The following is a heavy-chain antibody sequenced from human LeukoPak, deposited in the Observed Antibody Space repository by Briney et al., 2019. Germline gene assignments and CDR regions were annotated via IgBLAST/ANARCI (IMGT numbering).Heavy chain of an antibody. V-gene: IGHV3-23*01. D-gene: IGHD3-16*01. CDR3: ARITAHCFDH. Sequence: GGSLRLSCAASGFTFGTFDMSWVRQAPGKGLEWVSTLSCIDSSCTEYYADSVKARFTISRDNSKNTLVLQMSSLGVEDTAVYYCARITAHCFDHWGQGTLVTVSS. J-gene: IGHJ4*02. CDR2: LSCIDSSCTE. CDR1: GFTFGTFD.